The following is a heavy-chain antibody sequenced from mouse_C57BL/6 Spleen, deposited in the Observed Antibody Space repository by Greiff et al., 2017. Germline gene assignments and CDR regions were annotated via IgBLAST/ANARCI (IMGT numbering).Heavy chain of an antibody. V-gene: IGHV14-4*01. CDR3: TTEGDYGRRFAY. CDR2: IDPENGDT. D-gene: IGHD1-1*01. Sequence: VQLQQSGAELVRPGASVKLSCTASGFNIKDDYMHWVKQRPEQGLEWIGWIDPENGDTEYASKFQGKATITADTSSNTAYLQLSSLTSEDTAVYYCTTEGDYGRRFAYWGQGTLVTVSA. CDR1: GFNIKDDY. J-gene: IGHJ3*01.